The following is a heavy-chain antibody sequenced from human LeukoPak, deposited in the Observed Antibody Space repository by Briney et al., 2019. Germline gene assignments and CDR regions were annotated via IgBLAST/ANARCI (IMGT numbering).Heavy chain of an antibody. D-gene: IGHD2-2*01. CDR1: GGSFSGYY. V-gene: IGHV4-34*01. Sequence: SETLSLTCAVYGGSFSGYYWSWIRQPPGKGLEWIGEINHSGSTNYNPSLKSRVTISVDTSKNQFSLKLSSVTAADTAVYYCARSPFVGGGSTSGGWFDYWGQGTLVTVSS. J-gene: IGHJ4*02. CDR2: INHSGST. CDR3: ARSPFVGGGSTSGGWFDY.